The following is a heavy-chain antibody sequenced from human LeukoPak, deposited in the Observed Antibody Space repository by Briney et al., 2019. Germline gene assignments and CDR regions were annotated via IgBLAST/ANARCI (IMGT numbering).Heavy chain of an antibody. D-gene: IGHD2-15*01. Sequence: PGGSLRLSCAASGFTFSTYAMSWVRQAPGEGLEWVSGISGSGGSTYYADSVKGRFIISRDNSKNTLYLQMYSLRAEDTAVYYCAKDQHPYCSGGSCYSFDYSGQGTLVTVSS. V-gene: IGHV3-23*01. CDR3: AKDQHPYCSGGSCYSFDY. J-gene: IGHJ4*02. CDR1: GFTFSTYA. CDR2: ISGSGGST.